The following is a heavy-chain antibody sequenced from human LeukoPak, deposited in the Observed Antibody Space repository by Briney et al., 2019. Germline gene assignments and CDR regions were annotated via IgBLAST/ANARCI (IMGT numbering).Heavy chain of an antibody. D-gene: IGHD1-14*01. CDR1: GFTFSTYA. CDR3: AKTGHPIPLIDYFDY. CDR2: ISGSGSNT. Sequence: GGSLRLSCAASGFTFSTYAMSWVRQAPGQGLEWVSVISGSGSNTNYADSVKGRFTISRDNSKNTLYLQMDSLRAEDTAVYFCAKTGHPIPLIDYFDYWGPGILVTVSS. V-gene: IGHV3-23*01. J-gene: IGHJ4*02.